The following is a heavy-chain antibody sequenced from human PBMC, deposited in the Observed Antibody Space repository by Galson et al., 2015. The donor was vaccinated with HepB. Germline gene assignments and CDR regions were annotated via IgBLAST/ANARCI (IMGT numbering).Heavy chain of an antibody. V-gene: IGHV1-2*06. Sequence: SVKVSCKASGYTFTGYYMHWVRQAPGQGLEWMGRINPNSGGTNYAQKFQGRVTMTRDTSISTAYMELSRLRSDDTAAYYRARAGHYYDSSGYPDYWGQGTLVTVSS. CDR3: ARAGHYYDSSGYPDY. D-gene: IGHD3-22*01. CDR2: INPNSGGT. J-gene: IGHJ4*02. CDR1: GYTFTGYY.